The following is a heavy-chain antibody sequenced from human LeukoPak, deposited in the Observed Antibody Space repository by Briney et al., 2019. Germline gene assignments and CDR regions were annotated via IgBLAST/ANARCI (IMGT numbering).Heavy chain of an antibody. Sequence: GGSLRLSCAGSGFTFSRYSMNWVRQAPGKGLEWVSYISSSGSTIYYADSVKGRFTISRDNAKNSLYLQMNSLRAEDTAVYYCARDRAMVATFYFDCWGQGTLVTVS. J-gene: IGHJ4*02. D-gene: IGHD5-18*01. V-gene: IGHV3-48*04. CDR1: GFTFSRYS. CDR2: ISSSGSTI. CDR3: ARDRAMVATFYFDC.